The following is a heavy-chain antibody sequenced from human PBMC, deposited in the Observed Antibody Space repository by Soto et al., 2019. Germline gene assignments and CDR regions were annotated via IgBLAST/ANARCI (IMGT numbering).Heavy chain of an antibody. CDR1: GGIFSSNA. D-gene: IGHD5-18*01. V-gene: IGHV1-69*01. CDR3: ATGGRGSSSAPRFYFEY. J-gene: IGHJ4*02. CDR2: ILPIFDTT. Sequence: QVQLVQSGAEVKKPGSSVKVSCQASGGIFSSNAISWVRQAPGQGLEWMGGILPIFDTTHYAQKFQGRVTITADESTSTAYMELSSLQPEDTALEYSATGGRGSSSAPRFYFEYWGQGPLVTVSS.